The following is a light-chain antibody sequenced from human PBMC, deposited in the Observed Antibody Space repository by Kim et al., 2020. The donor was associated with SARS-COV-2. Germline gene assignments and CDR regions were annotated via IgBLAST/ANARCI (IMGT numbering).Light chain of an antibody. CDR3: NSRGSNDNVL. CDR1: GLRSYN. CDR2: GKN. Sequence: VALGKTVRITCQGEGLRSYNATRGPKKPGQAPIVVIYGKNNRPSGIPDRCSGASSGDKASLTITGTQAGDEADYYCNSRGSNDNVLFGGGTKVTVL. J-gene: IGLJ2*01. V-gene: IGLV3-19*01.